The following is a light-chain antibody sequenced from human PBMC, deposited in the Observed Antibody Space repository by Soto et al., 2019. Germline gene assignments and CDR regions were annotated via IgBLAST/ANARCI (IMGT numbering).Light chain of an antibody. CDR2: AAS. Sequence: DLQMTQSPSSLSASVGDRVTITCRASQSISSYLNWYQQKPGKAPKLLIYAASSLQSGVPSRCSGSGSGTYFTLTISSLQPEDFATYYGQQSYSTPLTCGGGTKVEIK. CDR3: QQSYSTPLT. CDR1: QSISSY. V-gene: IGKV1-39*01. J-gene: IGKJ4*01.